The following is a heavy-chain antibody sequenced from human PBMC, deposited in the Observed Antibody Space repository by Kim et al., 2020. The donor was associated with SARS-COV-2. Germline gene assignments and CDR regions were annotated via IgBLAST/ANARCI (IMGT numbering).Heavy chain of an antibody. V-gene: IGHV4-34*01. CDR3: ARGVGYSSSWYHY. CDR2: INHSGST. CDR1: GGSFSGYY. Sequence: SETLSLTCAVYGGSFSGYYWSWIRQPPGKGLEWIGEINHSGSTNYNPSLKSRVTISVDTSKNQFSLKLSSVTAADTAVYYCARGVGYSSSWYHYWGQGTLVTVSS. J-gene: IGHJ4*02. D-gene: IGHD6-13*01.